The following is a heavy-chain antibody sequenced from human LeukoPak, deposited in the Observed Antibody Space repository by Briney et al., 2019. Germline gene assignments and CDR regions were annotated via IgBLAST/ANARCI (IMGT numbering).Heavy chain of an antibody. Sequence: GGSLRLSCAASGFTFSSYEMNWVRQAPGKGLEWVSYISGSGSAIYYADSVKGRFTISRDNAKNSLYLQMNSLRAEDTAVYYCARDVGGSGSYVYFQHWGQGTLVTVSS. CDR3: ARDVGGSGSYVYFQH. CDR1: GFTFSSYE. J-gene: IGHJ1*01. D-gene: IGHD3-10*01. V-gene: IGHV3-48*03. CDR2: ISGSGSAI.